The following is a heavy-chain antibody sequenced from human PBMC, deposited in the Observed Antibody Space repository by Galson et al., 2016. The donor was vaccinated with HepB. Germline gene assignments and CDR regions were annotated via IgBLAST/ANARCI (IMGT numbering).Heavy chain of an antibody. CDR1: GDSISTGGHY. CDR2: IDHSGST. CDR3: ARHYYYDISVYQYYFAY. V-gene: IGHV4-31*03. D-gene: IGHD3-22*01. Sequence: TLSLTCTVSGDSISTGGHYWTWIRQHPGKGLEWIGYIDHSGSTNYSPSLKSRVTVSRDTSKNQFSLKLSSVTAADTAVYYCARHYYYDISVYQYYFAYWGQGILSPSPQ. J-gene: IGHJ4*02.